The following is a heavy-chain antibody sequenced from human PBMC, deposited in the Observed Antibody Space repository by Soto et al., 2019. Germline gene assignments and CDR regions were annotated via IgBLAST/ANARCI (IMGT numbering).Heavy chain of an antibody. CDR3: VRDSDSVADMTHGDF. V-gene: IGHV3-48*02. J-gene: IGHJ4*02. CDR1: GFTFSSYS. D-gene: IGHD2-21*01. Sequence: PGGSLRLSCAASGFTFSSYSMNWFRQAPGKGLEWVSYIGSRGATYYADSVKGRFTISRDTAKNILYLQMNSLRDEDTAVYFCVRDSDSVADMTHGDFWGRGTLVTVSS. CDR2: IGSRGAT.